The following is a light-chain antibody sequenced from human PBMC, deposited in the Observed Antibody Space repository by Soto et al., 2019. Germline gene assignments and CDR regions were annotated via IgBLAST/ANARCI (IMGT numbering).Light chain of an antibody. CDR2: DVS. V-gene: IGLV2-14*01. CDR3: SSYTSSSTDV. J-gene: IGLJ1*01. Sequence: QSALTQPASVSGSPGQWITISCTGTSSDVVGYNYVSWYQQHPGKAPKLMIYDVSNRPSRVSNRFSGSKSGNTASLTISGLQAEDEADYYCSSYTSSSTDVVGTGTKLTVL. CDR1: SSDVVGYNY.